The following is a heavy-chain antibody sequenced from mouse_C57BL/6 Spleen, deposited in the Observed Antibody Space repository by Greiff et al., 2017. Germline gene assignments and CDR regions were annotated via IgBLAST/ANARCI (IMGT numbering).Heavy chain of an antibody. Sequence: QVQLQQSGAELVRPGSSVKLSCKASGYTFTSYWMHWVKQRPIQGLEWIGNIDPSDSETHYNQKFKDKATLTVDKSSSTAYMQLSSLTSEDSAVYYCARNYYGSSTWFAYWGQGTLVTVSA. J-gene: IGHJ3*01. V-gene: IGHV1-52*01. D-gene: IGHD1-1*01. CDR2: IDPSDSET. CDR3: ARNYYGSSTWFAY. CDR1: GYTFTSYW.